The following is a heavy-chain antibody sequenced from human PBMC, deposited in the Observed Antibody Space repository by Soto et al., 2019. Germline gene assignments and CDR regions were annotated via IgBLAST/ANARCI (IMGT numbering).Heavy chain of an antibody. CDR2: SSAYNGNT. J-gene: IGHJ4*02. CDR1: GYTFTSYG. D-gene: IGHD7-27*01. V-gene: IGHV1-18*01. Sequence: QVQLVQAGAEVKKPGASVKVSCKASGYTFTSYGISWVRQAPGQGLEWMGWSSAYNGNTNYAQKLQGRVTMTTDTSTSTAYMELRSRRSDDTAVYYCARQKLGQGMGGGTRGNYWGKGTLVTVSS. CDR3: ARQKLGQGMGGGTRGNY.